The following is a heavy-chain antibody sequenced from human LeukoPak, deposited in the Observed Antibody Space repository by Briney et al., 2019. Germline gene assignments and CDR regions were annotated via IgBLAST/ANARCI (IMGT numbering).Heavy chain of an antibody. CDR1: GGSISSSSYY. D-gene: IGHD3-10*01. CDR3: AREGDYYGSGSYYSYYYYMDV. Sequence: SETLSLTCTVSGGSISSSSYYWGWIRQPPGKGLEWIGSIYYSGSTYYNPSLKSRVTITVDKSKNQFSLRLSSVTAADTAVYYCAREGDYYGSGSYYSYYYYMDVWGKGTTVTISS. J-gene: IGHJ6*03. V-gene: IGHV4-39*07. CDR2: IYYSGST.